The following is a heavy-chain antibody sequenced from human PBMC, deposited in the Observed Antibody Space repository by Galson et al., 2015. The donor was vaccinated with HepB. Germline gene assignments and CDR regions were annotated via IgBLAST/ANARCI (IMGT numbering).Heavy chain of an antibody. CDR3: ARESGYSYGPISSYYGMDV. CDR1: GYTFTGYY. V-gene: IGHV1-2*02. CDR2: INPNSGGT. D-gene: IGHD5-18*01. J-gene: IGHJ6*02. Sequence: SVKVSCKASGYTFTGYYMHWVRQAPGQGLEWMGWINPNSGGTNYAQKFQGRVTMTRDTSISTAYMELSRLRSDDTAVYYCARESGYSYGPISSYYGMDVWGQGTTVTVSS.